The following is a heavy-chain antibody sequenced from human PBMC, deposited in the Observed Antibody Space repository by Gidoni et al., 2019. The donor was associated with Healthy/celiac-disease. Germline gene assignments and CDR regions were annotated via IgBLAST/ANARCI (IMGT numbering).Heavy chain of an antibody. D-gene: IGHD2-15*01. V-gene: IGHV1-69*01. CDR3: ARAVVVVAAIGGDYYYGMDV. CDR2: IIPIFGTA. J-gene: IGHJ6*02. CDR1: GGPFSSYA. Sequence: QVQLVQSGAVVKKPGSSVKVSCTASGGPFSSYAISWVRQAPGQGLEWMGGIIPIFGTANYAQKFQGRVTITADESTSTAYMELSSLRSEDTAVYYCARAVVVVAAIGGDYYYGMDVWGQGTTVTVSS.